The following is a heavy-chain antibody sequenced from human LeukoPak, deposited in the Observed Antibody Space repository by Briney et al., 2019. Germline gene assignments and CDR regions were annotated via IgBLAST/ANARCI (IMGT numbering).Heavy chain of an antibody. Sequence: GASVKVSCKASGYTFTDYAMQWVRQAPGQRPEWMGWINAGNGKTKYSQKFQGRVTITRDTSANTAYMELSSLRSEDTAVYNCARGVWSSHNKEYYFDYWGQGTLVTVSS. CDR2: INAGNGKT. V-gene: IGHV1-3*01. CDR3: ARGVWSSHNKEYYFDY. D-gene: IGHD6-19*01. CDR1: GYTFTDYA. J-gene: IGHJ4*02.